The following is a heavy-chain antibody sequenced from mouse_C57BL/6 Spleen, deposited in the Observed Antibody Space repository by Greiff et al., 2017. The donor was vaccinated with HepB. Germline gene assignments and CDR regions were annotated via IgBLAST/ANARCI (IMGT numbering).Heavy chain of an antibody. CDR3: ARQSGYEDFDY. Sequence: EVKLVESGGDLVKPGGSLKLSCAASGFTFSSYGMSWVRQTPDKRLEWVATISSGGSYTYYPDSVKGRFTISRDNAKNTLYLQMSSLKSEDTAMYYCARQSGYEDFDYWGQGTTLTVSS. J-gene: IGHJ2*01. CDR2: ISSGGSYT. CDR1: GFTFSSYG. D-gene: IGHD1-2*01. V-gene: IGHV5-6*02.